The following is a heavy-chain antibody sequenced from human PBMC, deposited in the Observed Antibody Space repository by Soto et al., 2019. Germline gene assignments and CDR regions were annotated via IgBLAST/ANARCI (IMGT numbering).Heavy chain of an antibody. CDR1: GFTFSDYY. CDR3: AREHDSSGYYLYYYYGMDV. Sequence: GGSLRLSCAASGFTFSDYYMSWIRQAPGKGLEWVSYISSSSSYTNYADSVKGRFTISRDNAKNSLYLQMNSLRAEDTAVYYCAREHDSSGYYLYYYYGMDVWGQGTTVTVSS. V-gene: IGHV3-11*06. J-gene: IGHJ6*02. D-gene: IGHD3-22*01. CDR2: ISSSSSYT.